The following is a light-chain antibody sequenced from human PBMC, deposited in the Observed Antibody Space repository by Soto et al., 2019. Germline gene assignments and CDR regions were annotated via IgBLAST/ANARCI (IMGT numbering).Light chain of an antibody. CDR2: GAS. J-gene: IGKJ5*01. CDR3: QQYGYSPIT. CDR1: QSVSSR. Sequence: EIVMTQSPGTLSLSPGERATLSCRASQSVSSRLAWYQQKPGQAPRLLISGASSRATGSPDRFSGGGSGTDFTLTISRLEPEDFAVYYCQQYGYSPITFGQGTRLEIK. V-gene: IGKV3-20*01.